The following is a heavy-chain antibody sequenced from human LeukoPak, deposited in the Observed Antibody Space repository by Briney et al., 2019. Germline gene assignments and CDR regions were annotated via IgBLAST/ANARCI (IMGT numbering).Heavy chain of an antibody. D-gene: IGHD2/OR15-2a*01. J-gene: IGHJ6*02. CDR1: GVSISSSSYY. CDR3: ARVNRGRGMDV. CDR2: IYYSGST. Sequence: PSETLSLTCTVSGVSISSSSYYWGWIRQPPGKGLEWIGSIYYSGSTYYNPSLKSRVTISVDTSKNQFSLKLSSVTAADTAVYYCARVNRGRGMDVWGQGTTVTVSS. V-gene: IGHV4-39*07.